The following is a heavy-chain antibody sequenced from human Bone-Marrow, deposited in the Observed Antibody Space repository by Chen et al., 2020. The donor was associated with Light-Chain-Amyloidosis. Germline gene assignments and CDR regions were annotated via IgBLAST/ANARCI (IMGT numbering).Heavy chain of an antibody. CDR2: ICSDDSDA. CDR3: ARRRDGYNYDY. V-gene: IGHV5-51*01. J-gene: IGHJ4*02. CDR1: GYTFPNYW. Sequence: EVQLEQSGPEVKKPGESLKISCKGSGYTFPNYWIGWVRQMPGKGLEWMGVICSDDSDARCSPCFEDQVTSSADKSITHASLRRRGQKASGTAMYYCARRRDGYNYDYWGQGTLVTGSS. D-gene: IGHD6-25*01.